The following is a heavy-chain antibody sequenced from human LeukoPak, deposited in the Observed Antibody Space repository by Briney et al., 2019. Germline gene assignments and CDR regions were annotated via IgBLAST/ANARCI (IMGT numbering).Heavy chain of an antibody. CDR1: GFTFSSYA. J-gene: IGHJ4*02. V-gene: IGHV3-30*04. CDR2: ISYDGSNK. CDR3: ASIAVAASDY. Sequence: GGSLRLSCAASGFTFSSYAMHWVRQAPGKGLEWVAVISYDGSNKYYADSVKGRFTTSRDNSKNTLYLQMNSLRAEDTAIYYCASIAVAASDYWGQGTLVTVSS. D-gene: IGHD6-19*01.